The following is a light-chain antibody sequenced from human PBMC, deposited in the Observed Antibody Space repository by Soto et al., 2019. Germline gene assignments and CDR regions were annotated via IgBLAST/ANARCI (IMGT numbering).Light chain of an antibody. CDR2: GAS. CDR1: QSVSSSY. V-gene: IGKV3-20*01. J-gene: IGKJ1*01. Sequence: EIVLTQSPATLSLSPGERATLSYRASQSVSSSYLAWYQQKPGQAPRLLIYGASSRATGIPDRFSGSGSGTDFTLTISRLEPEDFAVYYCQQYGSPPLTFGQGTKGDI. CDR3: QQYGSPPLT.